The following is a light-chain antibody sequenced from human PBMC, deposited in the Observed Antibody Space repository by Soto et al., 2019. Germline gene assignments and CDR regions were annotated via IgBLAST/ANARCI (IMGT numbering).Light chain of an antibody. CDR3: QQYDSYSYT. V-gene: IGKV1-5*01. J-gene: IGKJ2*01. Sequence: DIQMTQSPSTLSASVGDRVTITCRASQSISNWLAWYQQKPGKAPKLLISGASSLESGVPSRFSGSGSGTEFTLTISSLQPDDFATYYCQQYDSYSYTFGHGTKVDIK. CDR2: GAS. CDR1: QSISNW.